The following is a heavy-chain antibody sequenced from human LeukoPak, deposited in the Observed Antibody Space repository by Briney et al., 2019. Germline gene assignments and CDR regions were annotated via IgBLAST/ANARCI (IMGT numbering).Heavy chain of an antibody. Sequence: SETLSLTCIVSGDSITSSNYFWGWIRQPPGKGLEWIGGFYHSGTIFYSPSLGSRVAISIDTSKNQFSLRLLSVTAADTAVYYCARQGVVPNKAGWYFDLWGRGTLVTVSS. CDR3: ARQGVVPNKAGWYFDL. CDR2: FYHSGTI. J-gene: IGHJ2*01. CDR1: GDSITSSNYF. D-gene: IGHD3-10*01. V-gene: IGHV4-39*01.